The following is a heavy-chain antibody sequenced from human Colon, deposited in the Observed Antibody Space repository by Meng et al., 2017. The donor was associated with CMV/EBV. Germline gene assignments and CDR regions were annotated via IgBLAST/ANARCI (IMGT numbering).Heavy chain of an antibody. V-gene: IGHV3-30*02. CDR1: GFIFSHYS. CDR3: ATDHLWGMPN. CDR2: IRFDGSQQ. D-gene: IGHD3-3*02. J-gene: IGHJ4*02. Sequence: GQCVEAGGGVVLPGGSLRLSCVTSGFIFSHYSMQWVRQSPGKGLEWVAHIRFDGSQQFYVQSVKGRFTVSRHDPKNTLYLQMNDLRPEDTGVYYCATDHLWGMPNWGRGTLVTVSS.